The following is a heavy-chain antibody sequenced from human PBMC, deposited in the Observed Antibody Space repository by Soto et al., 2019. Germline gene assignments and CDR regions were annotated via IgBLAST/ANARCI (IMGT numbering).Heavy chain of an antibody. CDR1: GGSFSGYY. D-gene: IGHD2-21*02. J-gene: IGHJ5*02. Sequence: PSETLSLTCAVYGGSFSGYYWSWIRQPPGKGLEWIGEINHSGSANYNPSLKSRVTISVHTSNSQFSLELSSVTAADTAVYYCARHPSDFWFDPWGQGTLVTVSS. CDR2: INHSGSA. CDR3: ARHPSDFWFDP. V-gene: IGHV4-34*01.